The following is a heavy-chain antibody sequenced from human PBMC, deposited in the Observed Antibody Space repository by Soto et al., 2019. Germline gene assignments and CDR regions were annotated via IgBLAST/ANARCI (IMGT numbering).Heavy chain of an antibody. V-gene: IGHV1-2*02. CDR2: INPNSGGT. CDR1: GYTFTGYY. CDR3: ARVRTGYSSGSYVSEHGYFDY. J-gene: IGHJ4*02. D-gene: IGHD6-19*01. Sequence: GASVKVSCKASGYTFTGYYMHWVRQAPGQGLEWMGWINPNSGGTNYAQKFQGRVTMTRDTSISTAYMELSRLRSDDPAVYYCARVRTGYSSGSYVSEHGYFDYWGQGTLVTVSS.